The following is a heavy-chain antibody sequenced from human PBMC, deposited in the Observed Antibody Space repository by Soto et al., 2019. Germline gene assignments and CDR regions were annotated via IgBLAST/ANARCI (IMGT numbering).Heavy chain of an antibody. D-gene: IGHD2-15*01. CDR1: GFSLSSYA. Sequence: QVQLVESGGGVVQPGGSLRLSCATSGFSLSSYAMHWVRQAPGKGLEWVALMSYDETKKHYADCVKGRFTISRDTSKNTLFLQMNNLRVEDTAVYYCAKDRRDGDFMHILVVDFWGQGALVTVSS. CDR3: AKDRRDGDFMHILVVDF. J-gene: IGHJ4*02. CDR2: MSYDETKK. V-gene: IGHV3-30*18.